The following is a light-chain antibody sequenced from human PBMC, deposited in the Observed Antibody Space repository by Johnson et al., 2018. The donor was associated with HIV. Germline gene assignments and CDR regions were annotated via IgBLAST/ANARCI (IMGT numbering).Light chain of an antibody. J-gene: IGLJ1*01. CDR1: SSNIGNNY. CDR3: GTWDSVLSAYV. CDR2: ENN. Sequence: QSMLTQPPSVSAAPGQKVTISCSGSSSNIGNNYVSWYQQVPGTAPKLLIYENNKRPSGIPDRFSGAKSGTSDTLGITGLQTGDEADYSCGTWDSVLSAYVFATETKVTVL. V-gene: IGLV1-51*02.